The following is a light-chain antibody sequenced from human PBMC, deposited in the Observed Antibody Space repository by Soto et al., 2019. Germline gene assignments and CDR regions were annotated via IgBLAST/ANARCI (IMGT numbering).Light chain of an antibody. Sequence: EIVMTQSPATLSVSPGERATVSCRASQSVGRNLAWYQQKAGQAPSLLIYGASTRATGVPARFSGSGSGTEFTLTISSLQSEDFAVYYCQQYSYWRTFGQGTKVDIK. V-gene: IGKV3-15*01. CDR2: GAS. CDR1: QSVGRN. CDR3: QQYSYWRT. J-gene: IGKJ1*01.